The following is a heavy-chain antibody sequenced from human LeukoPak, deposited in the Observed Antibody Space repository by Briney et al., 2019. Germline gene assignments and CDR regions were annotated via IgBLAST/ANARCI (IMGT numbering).Heavy chain of an antibody. CDR2: ISHDGSNK. CDR3: ARNGLLRGYHTWFDS. V-gene: IGHV3-30*01. J-gene: IGHJ5*01. CDR1: EFTFSNYA. Sequence: GESLRLSCAASEFTFSNYAMHWVRQVPGKGLEWVAVISHDGSNKDYAGSVKGRFTISRDNSKNTLYLQMNSLRTEDSAVYSCARNGLLRGYHTWFDSWGQGTLVTVSS. D-gene: IGHD3-3*01.